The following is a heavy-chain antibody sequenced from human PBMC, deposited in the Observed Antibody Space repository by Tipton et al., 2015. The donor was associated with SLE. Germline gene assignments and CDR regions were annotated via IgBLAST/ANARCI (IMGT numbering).Heavy chain of an antibody. V-gene: IGHV4-59*01. D-gene: IGHD4-11*01. J-gene: IGHJ6*03. CDR2: IYYSGST. CDR1: GGSISSYY. Sequence: TLSLTCTVSGGSISSYYWRLIRQPPGKGLEWIGYIYYSGSTNYNPSLKSRVTISVDTSKNQFSLKLSSVTAADTAVYYCARGSTVPTLYYCYYTDVWGKGSTVIVPS. CDR3: ARGSTVPTLYYCYYTDV.